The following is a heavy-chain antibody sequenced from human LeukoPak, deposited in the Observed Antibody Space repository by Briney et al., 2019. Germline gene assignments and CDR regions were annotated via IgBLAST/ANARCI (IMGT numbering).Heavy chain of an antibody. D-gene: IGHD3-3*01. Sequence: GGSLRLSCAASGFTFSSYWMSWVRQAPGKGLDWVANRKQDGSEKYYADSVKGRFTISRDTAQNSLYLQMNRLRAEDTAVYYCARDGTYYDFWRALGMDVWGQGTTVTVSS. CDR2: RKQDGSEK. CDR1: GFTFSSYW. J-gene: IGHJ6*02. V-gene: IGHV3-7*01. CDR3: ARDGTYYDFWRALGMDV.